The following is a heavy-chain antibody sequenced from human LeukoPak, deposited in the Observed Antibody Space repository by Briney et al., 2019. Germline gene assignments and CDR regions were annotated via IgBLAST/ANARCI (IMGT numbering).Heavy chain of an antibody. J-gene: IGHJ4*02. CDR3: ARDEGTTVVMGGYFDY. Sequence: SVKVSCKASGGTFSSYAISWVRQAPGQGLEWMGRIIPIFGIANYAQKFQGRVTITADKSTSTAYMELSSLRSEDTAVYYCARDEGTTVVMGGYFDYWGQGTLVTVSS. D-gene: IGHD4-23*01. CDR2: IIPIFGIA. V-gene: IGHV1-69*04. CDR1: GGTFSSYA.